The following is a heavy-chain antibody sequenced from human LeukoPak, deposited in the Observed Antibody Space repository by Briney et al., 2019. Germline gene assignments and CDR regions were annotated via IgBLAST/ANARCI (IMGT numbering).Heavy chain of an antibody. CDR3: ARGRPHGNDY. Sequence: GGSLRLSCVVSGFPISTYTTTWVRQAPGKGLVWVSRIASDGSSTTYADSVKGRISISRDNAKNTLYLQMNSLRVEDTAVYYCARGRPHGNDYWGQGTLVTVSS. CDR2: IASDGSST. D-gene: IGHD4-23*01. CDR1: GFPISTYT. J-gene: IGHJ4*02. V-gene: IGHV3-74*01.